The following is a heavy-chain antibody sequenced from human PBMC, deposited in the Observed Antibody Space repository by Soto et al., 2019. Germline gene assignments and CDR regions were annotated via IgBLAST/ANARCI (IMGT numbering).Heavy chain of an antibody. V-gene: IGHV3-66*01. CDR3: AREGQYDILTGYRHHFDC. Sequence: EVQLVESGGGLVQPGRSLRLSCAASGFTVSSNYMSWVRQAPGKGLEWVSVIYSGGGTKYADSVKGRFTISRDNSKNTLYLQIDSLRVEDTAVYYCAREGQYDILTGYRHHFDCWGQGTLVTVSS. CDR1: GFTVSSNY. J-gene: IGHJ4*02. D-gene: IGHD3-9*01. CDR2: IYSGGGT.